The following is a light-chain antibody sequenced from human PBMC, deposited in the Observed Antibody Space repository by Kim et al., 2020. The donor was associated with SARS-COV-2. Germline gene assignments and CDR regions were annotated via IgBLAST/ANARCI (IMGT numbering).Light chain of an antibody. V-gene: IGKV1-5*03. CDR2: QAS. Sequence: AAVGDGVTINWRARQNINGWLAGHKQKPGKAPKVLIYQASSLESGVPSRFSGSGSGTEFTLTISSLQPDDFATYFCQQYADYSWTFGQGTKVDIK. CDR1: QNINGW. CDR3: QQYADYSWT. J-gene: IGKJ1*01.